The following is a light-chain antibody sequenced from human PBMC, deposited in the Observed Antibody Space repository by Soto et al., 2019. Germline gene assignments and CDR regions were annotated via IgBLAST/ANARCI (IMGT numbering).Light chain of an antibody. J-gene: IGKJ2*01. V-gene: IGKV1-39*01. CDR1: QSISGY. CDR2: AAS. Sequence: DIQMTQSPSSLSASVGDRVTITCRASQSISGYLNWYQQKPGKAPKLLIYAASNFQSGVPSRFSGSGSGTDFTLTISSLQPEDFATYYCQQSYRNPITFGQGTKVEIK. CDR3: QQSYRNPIT.